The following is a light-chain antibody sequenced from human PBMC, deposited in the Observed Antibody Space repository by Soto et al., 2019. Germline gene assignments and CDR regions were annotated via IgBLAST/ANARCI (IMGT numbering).Light chain of an antibody. CDR1: GSDVGGYNY. V-gene: IGLV2-14*01. CDR2: DVS. CDR3: SSSTSASTPLV. Sequence: QSALTQAASVSGSPGQSITISCTGTGSDVGGYNYVSWYQQHPGKAPKVMIYDVSNRPSGVSNRFSGSKSGNTASLTISGLHAEDEADYYCSSSTSASTPLVFGGGTQLTVL. J-gene: IGLJ2*01.